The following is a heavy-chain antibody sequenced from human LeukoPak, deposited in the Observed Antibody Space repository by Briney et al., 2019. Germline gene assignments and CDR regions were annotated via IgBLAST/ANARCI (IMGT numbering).Heavy chain of an antibody. Sequence: GGSLRLSCAASGFTFSSYAMTWVRQAPGKGLEWVSAISSSGGSTYYADSVKGRFTISRDNSKNTLYLQMNSLRAEDTAVYYCAKQTWIQLWSTFDYWGQGTLVTVSS. CDR3: AKQTWIQLWSTFDY. V-gene: IGHV3-23*01. CDR1: GFTFSSYA. J-gene: IGHJ4*02. D-gene: IGHD5-18*01. CDR2: ISSSGGST.